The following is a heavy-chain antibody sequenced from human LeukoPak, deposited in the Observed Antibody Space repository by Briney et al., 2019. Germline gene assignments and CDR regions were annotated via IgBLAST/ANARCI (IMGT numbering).Heavy chain of an antibody. D-gene: IGHD7-27*01. CDR2: ISGSGGST. Sequence: GASLRLSCAASGFTFSSYAMSWVRQAPGKGLEWVSAISGSGGSTYYADSVKGRFTISRDNSKNTLYLQMNSLRAEDTAVYYCANLGYGYYYYGMDVWSQGTTVTVSS. V-gene: IGHV3-23*01. CDR1: GFTFSSYA. J-gene: IGHJ6*02. CDR3: ANLGYGYYYYGMDV.